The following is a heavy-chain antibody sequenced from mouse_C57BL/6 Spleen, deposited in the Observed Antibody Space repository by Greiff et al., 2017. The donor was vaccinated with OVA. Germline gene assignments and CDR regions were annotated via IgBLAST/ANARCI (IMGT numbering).Heavy chain of an antibody. D-gene: IGHD4-1*01. Sequence: QVHVKQSGAELVKPGASVKLSCKASGYTFTSYWMHWVKQRPGQGLEWIGMIHPNSGSTNYNEKFKSKATLTVDKSSSTAYMQLSSLTSEDSAVYYCARSPLTGTDYWGQGTTLTVSS. CDR3: ARSPLTGTDY. J-gene: IGHJ2*01. CDR1: GYTFTSYW. CDR2: IHPNSGST. V-gene: IGHV1-64*01.